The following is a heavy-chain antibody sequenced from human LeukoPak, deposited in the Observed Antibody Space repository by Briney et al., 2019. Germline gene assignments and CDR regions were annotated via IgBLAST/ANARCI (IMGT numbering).Heavy chain of an antibody. CDR1: GYTLTGYY. CDR2: INPNSGGT. V-gene: IGHV1-2*02. J-gene: IGHJ6*02. D-gene: IGHD3-10*01. Sequence: RASVKVSCKASGYTLTGYYMHWVRQAPGQGLEWMGWINPNSGGTNYAQKFQGRVTMTRDTSISTAYMELSRLRSDDTAVYYCARDLYYYYGSGSHPPYYYGMDVWGQGTTVTVSS. CDR3: ARDLYYYYGSGSHPPYYYGMDV.